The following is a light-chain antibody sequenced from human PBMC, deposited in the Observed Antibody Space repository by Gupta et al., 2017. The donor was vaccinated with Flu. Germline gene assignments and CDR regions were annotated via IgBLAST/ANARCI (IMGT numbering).Light chain of an antibody. Sequence: HSALTQPASVSGSPGQPITISCAGTCTAFSAHNYVSWYQQHPGKAPKLIIFDVDNRPSGVSTRFSGSKSGDTASLTIAGLQPEDESHYYCASHTDSDIHVVFGGGTKLTVL. CDR2: DVD. V-gene: IGLV2-14*03. J-gene: IGLJ2*01. CDR1: CTAFSAHNY. CDR3: ASHTDSDIHVV.